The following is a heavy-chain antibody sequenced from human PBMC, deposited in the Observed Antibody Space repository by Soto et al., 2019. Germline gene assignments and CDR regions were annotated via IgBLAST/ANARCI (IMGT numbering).Heavy chain of an antibody. Sequence: GSLRLSCAASGFTFSSYAMHWVRQAPGKGLEWVAVISYDGSNKYYADSVKGRFTISRDNSKNTLYLQMNSLRAEDTAVYYCARDPVIIYYDSSGAADAFDIWGQGTMVTVS. CDR1: GFTFSSYA. CDR2: ISYDGSNK. CDR3: ARDPVIIYYDSSGAADAFDI. V-gene: IGHV3-30-3*01. J-gene: IGHJ3*02. D-gene: IGHD3-22*01.